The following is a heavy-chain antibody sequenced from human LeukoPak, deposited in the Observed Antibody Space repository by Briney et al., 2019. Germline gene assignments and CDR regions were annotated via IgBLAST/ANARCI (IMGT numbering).Heavy chain of an antibody. CDR1: GGSISNYY. J-gene: IGHJ4*02. CDR3: AREDYYGDYYFRY. V-gene: IGHV4-4*07. CDR2: ISISGST. D-gene: IGHD2-21*02. Sequence: SETLSLTCTVSGGSISNYYWSWIRQPAGKGLEWIGRISISGSTNYNPSLKSRVTMSVDTSKNQFSLKLSSVTAADTAVYYCAREDYYGDYYFRYWGQGTLVTVSS.